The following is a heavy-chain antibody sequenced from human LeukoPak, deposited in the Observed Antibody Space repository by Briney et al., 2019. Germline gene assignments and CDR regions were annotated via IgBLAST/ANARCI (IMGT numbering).Heavy chain of an antibody. CDR1: GYXFTTYW. CDR2: IYPGDSDT. CDR3: ARRQGCSSTSCPPDS. Sequence: GESLKISCSGSGYXFTTYWICWVRQMPGKGLEWMGTIYPGDSDTRYSPSFQGQVTMSADKSINTAYLQWSSLKASDTAMYYCARRQGCSSTSCPPDSWGQGTLVTVSS. D-gene: IGHD2-2*01. J-gene: IGHJ4*02. V-gene: IGHV5-51*01.